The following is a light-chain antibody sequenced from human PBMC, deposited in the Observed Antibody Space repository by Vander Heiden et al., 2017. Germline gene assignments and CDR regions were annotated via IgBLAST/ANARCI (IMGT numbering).Light chain of an antibody. Sequence: AIQMTQSPSSLSASVGDRVTITCRASQGIRNDLGWYQQKPGKAPKLLIYAASSLQSGVPSRFSGSASGTDFTLTIRSLHPEDFTTYYCRQYDNYPRTFGQGTKVEIK. CDR3: RQYDNYPRT. J-gene: IGKJ1*01. CDR1: QGIRND. CDR2: AAS. V-gene: IGKV1-6*01.